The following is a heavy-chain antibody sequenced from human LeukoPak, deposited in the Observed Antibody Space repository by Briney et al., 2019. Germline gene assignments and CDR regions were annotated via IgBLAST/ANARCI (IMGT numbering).Heavy chain of an antibody. D-gene: IGHD6-19*01. CDR2: IISSSSYI. CDR1: GFTFSSYS. CDR3: ARPYSSGWYTD. Sequence: GGSLRLSCAASGFTFSSYSMNWVRQAPGKGLEWVSSIISSSSYIYYADSVKGRFTISRDNAKNSLYLQMNSLRAEDTAVYYCARPYSSGWYTDWGQGTLVTVSS. V-gene: IGHV3-21*01. J-gene: IGHJ4*02.